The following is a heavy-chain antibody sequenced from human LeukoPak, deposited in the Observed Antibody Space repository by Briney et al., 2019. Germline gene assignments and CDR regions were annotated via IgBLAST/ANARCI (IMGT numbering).Heavy chain of an antibody. CDR2: IYYSGST. J-gene: IGHJ4*02. CDR3: ARSGGYYYDSSGYIFDY. V-gene: IGHV4-59*01. Sequence: SETLSLTCTVSGGSISSYYWSWIRQPPGKGLEWIGYIYYSGSTNYNPSLKSRVTISVDTSKNQFSLKLSSVTAADTAVYYCARSGGYYYDSSGYIFDYWGQGTLVTVSS. CDR1: GGSISSYY. D-gene: IGHD3-22*01.